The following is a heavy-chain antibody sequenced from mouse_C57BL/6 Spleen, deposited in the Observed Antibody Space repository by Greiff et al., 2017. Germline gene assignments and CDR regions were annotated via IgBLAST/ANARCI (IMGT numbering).Heavy chain of an antibody. V-gene: IGHV14-3*01. CDR1: GFNIKNTY. CDR3: ARGYDYDRGGFAY. Sequence: VQLHQSVAELVRPGASVKLSCTASGFNIKNTYMHWVKQRPEQGLEWIGRIDPANGNTKYAPKFTGKAPTTAATSSNTAYLQLSSLTSEDTAIYYCARGYDYDRGGFAYWGQGTLVTVSA. CDR2: IDPANGNT. D-gene: IGHD2-4*01. J-gene: IGHJ3*01.